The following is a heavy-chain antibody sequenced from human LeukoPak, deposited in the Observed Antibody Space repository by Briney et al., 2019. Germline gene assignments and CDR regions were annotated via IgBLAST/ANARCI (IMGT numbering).Heavy chain of an antibody. CDR1: GGSISSYY. V-gene: IGHV4-59*01. CDR3: ARDAGGSGWYYYYYMDV. Sequence: SETLSLTCTASGGSISSYYWSWIRQPPGKGLEWIGYIYYSGSTNYNPSLKSRVTISVDTSKNQFSLKLSSVTAADTAVYYCARDAGGSGWYYYYYMDVWGKGTTVTVSS. CDR2: IYYSGST. D-gene: IGHD6-19*01. J-gene: IGHJ6*03.